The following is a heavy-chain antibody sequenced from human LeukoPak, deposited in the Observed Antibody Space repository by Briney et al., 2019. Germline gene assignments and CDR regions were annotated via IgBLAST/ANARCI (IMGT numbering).Heavy chain of an antibody. J-gene: IGHJ4*03. CDR2: IYTSGST. D-gene: IGHD2-8*01. V-gene: IGHV4-61*02. CDR3: ARRGNGWSFHFDF. CDR1: GGSISSGSYY. Sequence: SQTLSLTCTVSGGSISSGSYYWSWIRQPAGKGLEWIGRIYTSGSTNYNPSLKSRVTISVDTSKNQFSLKLSSVTAADTAVYYWARRGNGWSFHFDFWGQGTPVTGSS.